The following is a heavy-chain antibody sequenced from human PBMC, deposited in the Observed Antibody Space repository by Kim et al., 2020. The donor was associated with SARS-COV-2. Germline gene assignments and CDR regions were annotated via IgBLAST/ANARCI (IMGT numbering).Heavy chain of an antibody. CDR2: IWYDGSNK. CDR3: AREEEYIAARPGGGLDGMDV. J-gene: IGHJ6*02. D-gene: IGHD6-6*01. V-gene: IGHV3-33*01. CDR1: GFTFSSYG. Sequence: GGSLRLSCAASGFTFSSYGMHWVRQAPDKGLEWVAVIWYDGSNKYYADSVKGRFTISRDNSKNTLYLQMNSLRAEDTAVYYCAREEEYIAARPGGGLDGMDVWGQGTTVTVSS.